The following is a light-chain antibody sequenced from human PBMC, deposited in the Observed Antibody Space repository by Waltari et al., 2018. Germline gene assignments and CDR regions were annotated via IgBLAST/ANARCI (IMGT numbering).Light chain of an antibody. CDR3: QQHGTLPAT. CDR2: RAS. Sequence: EIVLQQSPGTASLSPGESVTLSCRASQSVVSSSLAWYQQKPGQAPRLVIYRASRRATGIPDRFSGSGSGADFSLTISRLEPEDFAVYYCQQHGTLPATFGQGTKVEIK. J-gene: IGKJ1*01. CDR1: QSVVSSS. V-gene: IGKV3-20*01.